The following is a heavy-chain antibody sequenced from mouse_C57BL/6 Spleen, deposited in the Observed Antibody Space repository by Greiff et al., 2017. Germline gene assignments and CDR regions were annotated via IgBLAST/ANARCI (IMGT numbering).Heavy chain of an antibody. CDR1: GFTFTDYY. J-gene: IGHJ2*01. Sequence: EVKLVESGGGLVQPGGSLSLSCAASGFTFTDYYMSWVRQPPGKALEWLGFIRNKANGYTTEYSASVKGRFTISRDNSQSILYLQMNALRAEDSATYYCARYSIYYYGSSCLDYWGQGTTLTVSS. V-gene: IGHV7-3*01. CDR3: ARYSIYYYGSSCLDY. D-gene: IGHD1-1*01. CDR2: IRNKANGYTT.